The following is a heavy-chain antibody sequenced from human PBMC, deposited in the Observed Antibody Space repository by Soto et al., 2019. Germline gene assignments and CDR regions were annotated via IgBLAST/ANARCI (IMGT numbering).Heavy chain of an antibody. CDR3: ASAKIGDYFQVY. Sequence: GSLRLSCAVSGFTFSGYWMHWVRQAPGKGLVWVSRISSDGSTTSYSASVKGRFTISRDNAKKTLYLQMDSLRAEDTAVYFCASAKIGDYFQVYWGQGTLVTVSS. CDR2: ISSDGSTT. CDR1: GFTFSGYW. V-gene: IGHV3-74*01. J-gene: IGHJ4*02. D-gene: IGHD4-17*01.